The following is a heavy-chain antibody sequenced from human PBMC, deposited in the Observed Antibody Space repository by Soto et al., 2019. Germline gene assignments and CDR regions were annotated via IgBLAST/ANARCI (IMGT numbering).Heavy chain of an antibody. Sequence: SETLSLTCDVSVEPMTGGYYWGWIRQSPGKGLEWIGSIYYGGTTYYNPSLRSRLAISIDTSKNQFSLRLSSVTAADSALYYCARGWYYFDFWGQGTLVTVSS. CDR3: ARGWYYFDF. J-gene: IGHJ4*02. CDR1: VEPMTGGYY. V-gene: IGHV4-38-2*01. CDR2: IYYGGTT. D-gene: IGHD2-15*01.